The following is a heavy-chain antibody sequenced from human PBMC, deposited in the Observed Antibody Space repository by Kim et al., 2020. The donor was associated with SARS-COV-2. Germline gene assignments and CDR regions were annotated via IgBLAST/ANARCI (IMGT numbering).Heavy chain of an antibody. V-gene: IGHV4-34*01. J-gene: IGHJ5*02. D-gene: IGHD3-10*01. CDR3: ARGTQKYYYGSGSYYRVDP. CDR2: INHSGST. Sequence: SETLSLTCAVYGGSFSGYYWSWIRQPPGKGLEWIGEINHSGSTNYNPSLKSRVTISVDTSKNQFSLKLSSVTAADTAVYYCARGTQKYYYGSGSYYRVDP. CDR1: GGSFSGYY.